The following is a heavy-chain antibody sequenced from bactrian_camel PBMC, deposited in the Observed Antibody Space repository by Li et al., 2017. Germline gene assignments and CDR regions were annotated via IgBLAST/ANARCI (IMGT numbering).Heavy chain of an antibody. D-gene: IGHD7*01. V-gene: IGHV3S40*01. CDR2: ISTGGGST. CDR3: AAELRLTSRCSTKVAFSY. CDR1: GYTYRRRC. J-gene: IGHJ6*01. Sequence: DVQLVESGGGLVQPGGSLRLSCAAIGYTYRRRCMGWFRQAPGKEREGVAAISTGGGSTYYADSVKGRFTISEDNVKNTLYLQMNSLKPEDTAMYYCAAELRLTSRCSTKVAFSYWGQGTQVTVS.